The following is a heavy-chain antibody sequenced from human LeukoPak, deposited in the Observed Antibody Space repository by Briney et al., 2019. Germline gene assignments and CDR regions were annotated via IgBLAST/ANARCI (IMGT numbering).Heavy chain of an antibody. CDR2: INSDGSST. D-gene: IGHD6-19*01. CDR1: GFTFSSYW. V-gene: IGHV3-74*01. CDR3: ARGDSSEAYYYYYMDV. Sequence: PGGSLRLSCAASGFTFSSYWMHWVRHAPGKGLVWVSRINSDGSSTSYADSVKGRFTISRDNAKNTLYLQMNSLRAEDTAVYYCARGDSSEAYYYYYMDVWGKGTTVTVSS. J-gene: IGHJ6*03.